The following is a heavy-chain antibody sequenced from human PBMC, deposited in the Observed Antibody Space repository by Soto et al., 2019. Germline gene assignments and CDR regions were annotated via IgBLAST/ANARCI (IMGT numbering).Heavy chain of an antibody. CDR3: ASIYDSSGYYYGNNWFDP. V-gene: IGHV4-59*06. D-gene: IGHD3-22*01. CDR1: GGSFSGYY. J-gene: IGHJ5*02. CDR2: IYYSGGT. Sequence: SETLSLTCAVHGGSFSGYYWDWIRQHTGKGLEWIGYIYYSGGTYYNPSLKSRVTISVDTSKNQFSLELSSVTAADTAVYYCASIYDSSGYYYGNNWFDPWGQGTLVTVSS.